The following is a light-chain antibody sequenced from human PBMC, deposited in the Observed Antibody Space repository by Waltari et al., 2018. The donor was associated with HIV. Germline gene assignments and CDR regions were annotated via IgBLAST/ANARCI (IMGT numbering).Light chain of an antibody. V-gene: IGLV4-69*01. CDR3: RTWDTGIGV. CDR2: INSDGRH. Sequence: VLPQSPSASASLGASVKLTCTLSSGYSHPAIAWTQQQSERGPGYTMKINSDGRHNKGDPDPDRFSGSSSGAERSLTSSSLESEDEADYYCRTWDTGIGVFGGGTKLTVL. CDR1: SGYSHPA. J-gene: IGLJ2*01.